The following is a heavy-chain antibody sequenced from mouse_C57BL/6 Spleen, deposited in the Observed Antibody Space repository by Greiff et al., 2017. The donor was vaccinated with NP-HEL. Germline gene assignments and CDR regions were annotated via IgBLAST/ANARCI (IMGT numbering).Heavy chain of an antibody. CDR1: GYTFTSYW. V-gene: IGHV1-52*01. J-gene: IGHJ3*01. D-gene: IGHD2-1*01. Sequence: VQLQQPGAELVRPGSSVKLSCKASGYTFTSYWMHWVKQRPIQGLEWIGNIDPSDSETHYNQKFKDKATLTVDKSSSTAYMQLSSLTSEDSAVYYCARTGVYYGNWFAYWGQGTLVTVSA. CDR3: ARTGVYYGNWFAY. CDR2: IDPSDSET.